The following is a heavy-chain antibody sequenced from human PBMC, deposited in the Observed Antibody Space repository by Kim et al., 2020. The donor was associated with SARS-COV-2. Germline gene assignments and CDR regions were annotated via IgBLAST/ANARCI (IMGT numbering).Heavy chain of an antibody. Sequence: ASVKVSCKASGYTFTSYDINWVRQATGQGLEWMGWMNPNSGNTGYAQKFQGRVTMTRNTSISTAYMELSSLRSEDTAVYYCARGRGYSGYKNNWFDPWGQGTLVTVSS. CDR1: GYTFTSYD. CDR2: MNPNSGNT. CDR3: ARGRGYSGYKNNWFDP. D-gene: IGHD5-12*01. V-gene: IGHV1-8*01. J-gene: IGHJ5*02.